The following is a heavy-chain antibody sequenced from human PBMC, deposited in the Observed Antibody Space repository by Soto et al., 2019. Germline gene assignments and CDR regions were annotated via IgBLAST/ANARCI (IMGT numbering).Heavy chain of an antibody. D-gene: IGHD3-9*01. CDR2: INHSGST. CDR3: ASTTGYDILTGYTGTFDI. Sequence: SETLSLTCAVYGGSFSGYYWSWIRQPPGKGLEWIGEINHSGSTNYNPSLKSRVTISVDTSKNQFSLKLSSVTAADTAVYYCASTTGYDILTGYTGTFDIWGQGTMVTVS. V-gene: IGHV4-34*01. CDR1: GGSFSGYY. J-gene: IGHJ3*02.